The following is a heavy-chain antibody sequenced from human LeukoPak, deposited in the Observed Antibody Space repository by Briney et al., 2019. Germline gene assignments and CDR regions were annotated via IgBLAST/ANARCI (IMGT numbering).Heavy chain of an antibody. J-gene: IGHJ4*02. CDR1: GGSISPSY. Sequence: SETLSLTCTVSGGSISPSYWNWIRQPPGKGLEWIGYISYSGYINYNPSLESRVTISVDTSKDQFSLKLSYVTAADTAVYYCARSLVLDPMDFWGYYFDYWGQGALVTVSS. D-gene: IGHD2-8*02. CDR3: ARSLVLDPMDFWGYYFDY. CDR2: ISYSGYI. V-gene: IGHV4-59*01.